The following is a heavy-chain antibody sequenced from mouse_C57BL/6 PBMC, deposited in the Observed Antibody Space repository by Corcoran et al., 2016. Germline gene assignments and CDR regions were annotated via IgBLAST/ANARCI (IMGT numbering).Heavy chain of an antibody. CDR2: INPYNGGT. Sequence: EVQLQQSGPVLVKPGASVKMSCKASGYTYNDYYMNGVKQSHGKGLEWIGVINPYNGGTSYNQKFKGKATLTVDKSSSTAYMELNSLTSEDSAVYYCAKNYYYGSSYPFDYWGQGTTLTVSS. D-gene: IGHD1-1*01. CDR1: GYTYNDYY. CDR3: AKNYYYGSSYPFDY. J-gene: IGHJ2*01. V-gene: IGHV1-19*01.